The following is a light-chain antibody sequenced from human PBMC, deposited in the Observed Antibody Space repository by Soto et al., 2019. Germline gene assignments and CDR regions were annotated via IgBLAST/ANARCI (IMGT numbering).Light chain of an antibody. CDR2: SNT. CDR3: AAWDDSLNGVV. J-gene: IGLJ2*01. V-gene: IGLV1-44*01. CDR1: SSNIGSHT. Sequence: QSVLTQPPSASGTPGQTIAISCSGGSSNIGSHTVNWYQQLPGTAPRLLIYSNTQRPSGVPDRFSGSKSGTSASLAISGLQPEYEGDDYCAAWDDSLNGVVFGGGTKLTVL.